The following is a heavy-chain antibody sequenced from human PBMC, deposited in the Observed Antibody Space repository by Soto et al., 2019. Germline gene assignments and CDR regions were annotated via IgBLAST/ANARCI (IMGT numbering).Heavy chain of an antibody. CDR2: ISYDGSDK. V-gene: IGHV3-30*03. Sequence: QVQLVESGGGVVQPGRSLRLSCAASGFPFTSYGMHWVREGPDKGLEWVAIISYDGSDKYYADSVKGRFTISRDNSKSTLYLQMNSLRPEDTALYYCVGGQYYFDYRGQGTLVIVSS. J-gene: IGHJ4*02. CDR1: GFPFTSYG. D-gene: IGHD3-10*01. CDR3: VGGQYYFDY.